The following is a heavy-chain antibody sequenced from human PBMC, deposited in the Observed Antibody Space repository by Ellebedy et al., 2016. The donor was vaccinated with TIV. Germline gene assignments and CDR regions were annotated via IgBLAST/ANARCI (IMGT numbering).Heavy chain of an antibody. CDR1: GFTFSSYS. V-gene: IGHV3-21*01. CDR3: AGANYYGSGSYLSFFDY. CDR2: ISSSSSYI. Sequence: GGSLRLSXAASGFTFSSYSMNWVRQAPGKGLEWVSSISSSSSYIYYADSVKGRFTISRDNAKNSLYLQMNSLRAEDTAVYYCAGANYYGSGSYLSFFDYWGQGTLVTVSS. D-gene: IGHD3-10*01. J-gene: IGHJ4*02.